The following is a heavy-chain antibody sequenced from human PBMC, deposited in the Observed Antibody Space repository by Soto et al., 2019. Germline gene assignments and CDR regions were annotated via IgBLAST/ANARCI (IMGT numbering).Heavy chain of an antibody. D-gene: IGHD4-17*01. CDR1: GGSISSSSYY. V-gene: IGHV4-39*07. Sequence: SETLSLTCTVSGGSISSSSYYWGWIRQPPGKGLEWIGSIYYSGSTYYNPSLKSRVTISVDTSKNQFSLKLSSVTAADTAVYYCARSDYGDKKIKREDYMDVWGKGTTVTVSS. CDR2: IYYSGST. J-gene: IGHJ6*03. CDR3: ARSDYGDKKIKREDYMDV.